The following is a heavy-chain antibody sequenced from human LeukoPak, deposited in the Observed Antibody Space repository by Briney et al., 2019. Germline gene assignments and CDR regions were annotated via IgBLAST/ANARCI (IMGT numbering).Heavy chain of an antibody. CDR2: ISESGVTT. J-gene: IGHJ6*02. V-gene: IGHV3-23*01. CDR1: GFTFSNYG. CDR3: AKDPDVADYYYYGMDV. Sequence: PGASLRLSCAASGFTFSNYGMTWVRQAPGKGLERVSAISESGVTTYYADSVKGRFTISRDNSKNTLYLQMNSLRADDTAVYFCAKDPDVADYYYYGMDVWGQGTTVTVSS.